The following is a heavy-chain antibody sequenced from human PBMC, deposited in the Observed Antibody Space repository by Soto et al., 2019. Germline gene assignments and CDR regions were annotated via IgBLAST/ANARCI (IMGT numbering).Heavy chain of an antibody. Sequence: GGSLRLSCVVSGFTFSSYNMNWVRRAPGKGLEWVTYISGSGSTIYYADSVKGRFTISRDNVKNSLYLQMNSLRDEDTAVYYCARSKYIDYWGQGTLVTVSS. CDR1: GFTFSSYN. V-gene: IGHV3-48*02. D-gene: IGHD4-4*01. CDR2: ISGSGSTI. J-gene: IGHJ4*02. CDR3: ARSKYIDY.